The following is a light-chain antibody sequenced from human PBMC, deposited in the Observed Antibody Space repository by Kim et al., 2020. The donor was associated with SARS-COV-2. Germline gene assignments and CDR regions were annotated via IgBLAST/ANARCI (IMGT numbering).Light chain of an antibody. CDR2: SNN. CDR1: SSNIGSNT. V-gene: IGLV1-44*01. CDR3: AAWDDSLNGGV. Sequence: VLTQPPSASGTPGQRVTISCSGSSSNIGSNTVNWYQQLPGTAPKLLIYSNNQRPSGVPDRFSGSKSGTSASLAISGLQSEDEADYYCAAWDDSLNGGVFGGGTQLTVL. J-gene: IGLJ2*01.